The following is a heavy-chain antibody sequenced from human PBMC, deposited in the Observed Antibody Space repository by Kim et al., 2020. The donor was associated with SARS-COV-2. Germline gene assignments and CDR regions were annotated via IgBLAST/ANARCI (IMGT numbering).Heavy chain of an antibody. CDR2: IYSGGST. Sequence: GGSLRLSCAASGFTVSSNYMSWVRQAPGKGLEWVSLIYSGGSTYYADSVKGRFTISRDNSKNTLYLQMNSLRAEDTAVYYCARDLHLVALDVWGQGTTVTVSS. CDR1: GFTVSSNY. J-gene: IGHJ6*02. V-gene: IGHV3-66*01. D-gene: IGHD2-15*01. CDR3: ARDLHLVALDV.